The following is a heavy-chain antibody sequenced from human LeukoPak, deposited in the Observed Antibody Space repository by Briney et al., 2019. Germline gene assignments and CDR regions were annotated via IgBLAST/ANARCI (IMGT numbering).Heavy chain of an antibody. CDR3: AREGEVDGRHYYYYYMDV. CDR1: VRSISIHY. D-gene: IGHD6-19*01. Sequence: SETQSLTCTVSVRSISIHYSSCIRQPPGRGLEWLGYIYYSGSTNYNPSLKCRVTISVDTSKNQFSLKLRSVNAADTDVYYCAREGEVDGRHYYYYYMDVWGKGTTVTVSS. CDR2: IYYSGST. V-gene: IGHV4-59*11. J-gene: IGHJ6*03.